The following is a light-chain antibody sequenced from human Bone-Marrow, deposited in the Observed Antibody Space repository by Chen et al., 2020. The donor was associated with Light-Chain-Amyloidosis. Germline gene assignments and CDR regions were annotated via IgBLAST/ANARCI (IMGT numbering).Light chain of an antibody. CDR3: SSYTSTAGLYV. CDR2: DVS. Sequence: QSALTQPASVSGSPGQSVTISCIGTSSDVGNYNFVSWYQQHPGKAPKLMIYDVSDRPSGVSNRVSGCKAGNAASLTISGLQAEDEADYYCSSYTSTAGLYVCGTGTKVTFL. V-gene: IGLV2-14*03. CDR1: SSDVGNYNF. J-gene: IGLJ1*01.